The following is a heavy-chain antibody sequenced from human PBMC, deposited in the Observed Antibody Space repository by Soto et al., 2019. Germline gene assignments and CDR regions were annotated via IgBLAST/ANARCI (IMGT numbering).Heavy chain of an antibody. CDR1: GFTFSDYY. J-gene: IGHJ4*02. CDR3: ARSVEMATIPPRTTSRPLTPSVDY. V-gene: IGHV3-11*01. CDR2: ISSSGSTI. D-gene: IGHD5-12*01. Sequence: KPGGSLRLSCAASGFTFSDYYMSWIRQAPGKGLEWVSYISSSGSTIYYADSVKGRFTISRDNAKNSLYLQMNSLRAEDTAVYYCARSVEMATIPPRTTSRPLTPSVDYWGQGTLVTVSS.